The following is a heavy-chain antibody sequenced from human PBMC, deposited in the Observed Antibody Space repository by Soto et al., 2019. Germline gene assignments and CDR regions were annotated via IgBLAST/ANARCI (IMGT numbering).Heavy chain of an antibody. D-gene: IGHD2-2*02. CDR3: VRDNSDIVVVPAAIEGVRAP. V-gene: IGHV3-11*06. J-gene: IGHJ5*02. CDR2: ISGSSTNI. CDR1: GFIFSDYY. Sequence: QVQLVESGGGVVQPGRSLRLSCVASGFIFSDYYMSWIRQAPGKGLEWVSFISGSSTNIRYADSVEGRFTISRDNVKNSLYLQMNSLRVEDTAVYYCVRDNSDIVVVPAAIEGVRAPWGQGTLVTVSS.